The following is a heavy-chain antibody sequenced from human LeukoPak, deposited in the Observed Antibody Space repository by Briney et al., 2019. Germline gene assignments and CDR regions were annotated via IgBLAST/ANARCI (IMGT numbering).Heavy chain of an antibody. CDR2: IYSGGST. Sequence: GSPRLSLSTSGFPVSSQYMRWGPQASGKGLEWVSVIYSGGSTYYADSVKGRFTISRDNSKNTLYLQINSLRAGDTAVYYCARERSGSYLDYWGQGTLVTVS. D-gene: IGHD1-26*01. V-gene: IGHV3-53*01. CDR1: GFPVSSQY. CDR3: ARERSGSYLDY. J-gene: IGHJ4*02.